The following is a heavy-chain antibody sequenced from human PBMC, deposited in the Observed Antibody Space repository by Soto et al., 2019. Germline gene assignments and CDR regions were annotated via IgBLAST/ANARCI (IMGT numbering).Heavy chain of an antibody. D-gene: IGHD1-26*01. V-gene: IGHV4-61*03. CDR1: GGSVSSETHF. J-gene: IGHJ4*02. Sequence: QVQLQESGPGVVKSSETLSLTCAVSGGSVSSETHFWSWIRQPPGKALEWIGYIYHSGITNSNPPLKGRLTISVDKSQNHFSLSLASVTAADTAIYYCAREDMSGTYYFDSWGQGTLVTVSS. CDR3: AREDMSGTYYFDS. CDR2: IYHSGIT.